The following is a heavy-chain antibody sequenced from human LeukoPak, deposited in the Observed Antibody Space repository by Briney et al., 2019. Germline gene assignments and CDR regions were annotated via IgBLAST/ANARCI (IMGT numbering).Heavy chain of an antibody. D-gene: IGHD3-10*01. V-gene: IGHV3-23*01. J-gene: IGHJ3*02. Sequence: GGSLRLSCAASGFTFSSYAMSWVRQAPGKGLEWVSAISGSGGSTYYADSVKGWFTISRDNSKNTLYLQMNSLRAEDTAVYYCVRLQDGEFGELFADIWGQGTMVTVSS. CDR3: VRLQDGEFGELFADI. CDR1: GFTFSSYA. CDR2: ISGSGGST.